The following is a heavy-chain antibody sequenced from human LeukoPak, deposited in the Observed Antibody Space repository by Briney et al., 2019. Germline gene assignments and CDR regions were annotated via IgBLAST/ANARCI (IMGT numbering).Heavy chain of an antibody. CDR1: GGSISTSNYY. V-gene: IGHV4-39*07. CDR2: IFYSGST. D-gene: IGHD3-9*01. J-gene: IGHJ3*02. Sequence: SETLSLTCTVSGGSISTSNYYWGWIRQPPGKGLEWIGNIFYSGSTYYGPSLKSRLTISVDTSKNQFSLKLSSVTAADTAVYYCARDIPYYDILTGSGAFDIWGQGTMVTVSS. CDR3: ARDIPYYDILTGSGAFDI.